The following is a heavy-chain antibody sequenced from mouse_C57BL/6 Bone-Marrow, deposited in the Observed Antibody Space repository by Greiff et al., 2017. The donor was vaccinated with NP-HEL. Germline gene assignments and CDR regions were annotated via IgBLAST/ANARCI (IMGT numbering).Heavy chain of an antibody. Sequence: VQLQQSGPELVKPGASVKISCKASGYSFTGYYMNWVKQSPEKSLEWIGEINPSTGGTTYNQKFKAKATLTVDKSSSTAYMQLKSLTSEDSAVYYCAKTLEWFAYWGQGTLVTVSA. CDR1: GYSFTGYY. V-gene: IGHV1-42*01. CDR2: INPSTGGT. D-gene: IGHD2-10*02. J-gene: IGHJ3*01. CDR3: AKTLEWFAY.